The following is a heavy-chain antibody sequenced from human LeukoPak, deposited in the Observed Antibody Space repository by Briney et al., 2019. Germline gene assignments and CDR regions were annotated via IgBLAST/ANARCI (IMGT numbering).Heavy chain of an antibody. Sequence: ASGTLSLTCTVSGGSISRYYWSWIRQPPGKGLEWLGFIYYSVRTNSNPSLKTGATISVDTSRNHLSLTRTSVTAANTPVFNFGRHVAVAGNFDYWGQGNLVTLSS. J-gene: IGHJ4*02. D-gene: IGHD6-19*01. V-gene: IGHV4-59*08. CDR2: IYYSVRT. CDR1: GGSISRYY. CDR3: GRHVAVAGNFDY.